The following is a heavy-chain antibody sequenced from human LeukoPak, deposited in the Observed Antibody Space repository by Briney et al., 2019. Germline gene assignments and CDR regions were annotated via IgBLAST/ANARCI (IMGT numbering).Heavy chain of an antibody. J-gene: IGHJ5*02. CDR1: GFTFSSYA. Sequence: GGSLRLSCAASGFTFSSYAMSWVRQAPGKGLEWVSAISGSGGSTYYADSVKGRFTISRDNSKNTLYLQMNSLRAEDTAVYYCAKAGTFQLLYGGWFDPWGQGTLVTVSS. CDR2: ISGSGGST. V-gene: IGHV3-23*01. D-gene: IGHD2-2*02. CDR3: AKAGTFQLLYGGWFDP.